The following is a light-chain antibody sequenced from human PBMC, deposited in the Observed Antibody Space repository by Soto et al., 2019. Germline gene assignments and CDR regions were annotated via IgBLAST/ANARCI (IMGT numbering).Light chain of an antibody. CDR3: SSFTSSRTYV. CDR1: SSDVGGYNL. Sequence: QSALTQPASVSGSPGQSITISCTGTSSDVGGYNLVSWYQQHPAKAPKLMIYEVNNRPSGVSNRFSGSKSGNTASLTISGLQAEDEADYYCSSFTSSRTYVFGAGTKVTVL. CDR2: EVN. V-gene: IGLV2-14*01. J-gene: IGLJ1*01.